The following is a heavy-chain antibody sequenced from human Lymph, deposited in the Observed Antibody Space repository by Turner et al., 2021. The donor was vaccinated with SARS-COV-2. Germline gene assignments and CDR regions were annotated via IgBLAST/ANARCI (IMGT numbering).Heavy chain of an antibody. V-gene: IGHV3-49*04. CDR1: GFTFGDYA. Sequence: VQLVESGVGFVQPEQSLRLSCPASGFTFGDYAMSWVRQAPGKGLEWVGFIRSKADGGTTKYAASVKGRFTISRDDSKSIAYLQMNSLKTEDTAVYYCTRVKYCTGGSCYGYHFDYWGQGTLVTVSS. CDR2: IRSKADGGTT. D-gene: IGHD2-15*01. CDR3: TRVKYCTGGSCYGYHFDY. J-gene: IGHJ4*02.